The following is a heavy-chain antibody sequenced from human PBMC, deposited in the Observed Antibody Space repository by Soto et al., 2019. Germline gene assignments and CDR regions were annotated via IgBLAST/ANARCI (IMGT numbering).Heavy chain of an antibody. V-gene: IGHV3-23*01. D-gene: IGHD5-12*01. J-gene: IGHJ4*02. CDR1: GFIFSNYA. CDR3: AXFLSGCSGNDCFYYFDH. CDR2: ISGSGGAT. Sequence: EVQLLESGGGLVQPGGSLRLSCAASGFIFSNYAMNWVRQAPGRGLEWVSGISGSGGATYYAESVKGRFTXFXXNXXXXXXXXXXXXXXXXXXXXXXAXFLSGCSGNDCFYYFDHWGQGTLVTVXX.